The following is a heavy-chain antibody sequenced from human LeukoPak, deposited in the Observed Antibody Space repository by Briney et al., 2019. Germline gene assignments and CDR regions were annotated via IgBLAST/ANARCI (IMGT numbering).Heavy chain of an antibody. V-gene: IGHV3-43*01. Sequence: GGSLRLSCAASGSTFDDYTMPWVRQAPGKGLEWVSLISWDGGSTYYADSVKGRFTISRDNSKNSLYLQMNSLRTEDTALYYCAKGLKYSSSSGFDYWGQGTLVTVSS. J-gene: IGHJ4*02. D-gene: IGHD6-6*01. CDR1: GSTFDDYT. CDR3: AKGLKYSSSSGFDY. CDR2: ISWDGGST.